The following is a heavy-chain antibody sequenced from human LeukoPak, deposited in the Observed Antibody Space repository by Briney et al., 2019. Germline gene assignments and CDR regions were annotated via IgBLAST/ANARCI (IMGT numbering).Heavy chain of an antibody. D-gene: IGHD2-21*01. CDR3: GGEPRSMAY. J-gene: IGHJ4*02. Sequence: GGSLRLSCAASGFTFNSIWMSWVRRAPGKGLEWVASISQDESHKYYLDSVKGRFTISRDNAKNSLFLQVNSLRVEDTAVYYCGGEPRSMAYWGQGTLVTVSS. V-gene: IGHV3-7*01. CDR1: GFTFNSIW. CDR2: ISQDESHK.